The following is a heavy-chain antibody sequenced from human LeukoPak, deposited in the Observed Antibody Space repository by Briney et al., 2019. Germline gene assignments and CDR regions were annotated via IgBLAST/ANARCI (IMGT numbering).Heavy chain of an antibody. V-gene: IGHV3-48*04. Sequence: QAGGSLRLSCAASGFTFSSYSMNWVRQAPGKGLEWVSYISSSSSTIYYADSVKGRFTTSRDNAKSSLYLQMNSLRAEDTAVYYCARENSGSYPKVDYWGQGTLVTVSS. J-gene: IGHJ4*02. D-gene: IGHD1-26*01. CDR1: GFTFSSYS. CDR3: ARENSGSYPKVDY. CDR2: ISSSSSTI.